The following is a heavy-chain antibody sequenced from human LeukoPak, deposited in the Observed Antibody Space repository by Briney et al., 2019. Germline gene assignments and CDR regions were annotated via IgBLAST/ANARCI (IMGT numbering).Heavy chain of an antibody. D-gene: IGHD3-22*01. J-gene: IGHJ2*01. CDR1: GYTFTSYG. Sequence: ASVKVSCKASGYTFTSYGISWVRQAPEQGLEWMGWISAYNGNTNYAQKLQGRVTMTTDTSTSTAYMELRSLRSDDTAVYYCARLYYYDSSGYGWYFDLWGRGTLVTVSS. CDR3: ARLYYYDSSGYGWYFDL. CDR2: ISAYNGNT. V-gene: IGHV1-18*01.